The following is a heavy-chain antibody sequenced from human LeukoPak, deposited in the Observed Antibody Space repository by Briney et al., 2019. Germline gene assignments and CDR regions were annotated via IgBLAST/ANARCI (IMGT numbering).Heavy chain of an antibody. D-gene: IGHD5-12*01. CDR3: VRGYSGYPYYLDY. J-gene: IGHJ4*02. CDR1: GGSISGYY. CDR2: ISYSGST. V-gene: IGHV4-59*08. Sequence: SETLSLTCTVSGGSISGYYWTWIRQPPGKGLEWTGYISYSGSTSSHPSLKNRVTISLDTSKNQFSLKLTSVTAADTAVYYCVRGYSGYPYYLDYWGQGTLVTVSS.